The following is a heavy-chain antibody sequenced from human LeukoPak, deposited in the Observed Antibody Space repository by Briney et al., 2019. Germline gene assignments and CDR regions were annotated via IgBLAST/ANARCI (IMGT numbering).Heavy chain of an antibody. D-gene: IGHD3-10*01. CDR1: GFTFSSYW. CDR2: INHSGST. CDR3: ARRPYYYGSGSVSWYYYYMDV. Sequence: GSLRLSCAASGFTFSSYWMSWIRQPPGKGLEWIGEINHSGSTNYNPSLKSRVTISVDTSKSQFSLKLSSVTAADTAVYYCARRPYYYGSGSVSWYYYYMDVWGKGTTVTISS. J-gene: IGHJ6*03. V-gene: IGHV4-34*01.